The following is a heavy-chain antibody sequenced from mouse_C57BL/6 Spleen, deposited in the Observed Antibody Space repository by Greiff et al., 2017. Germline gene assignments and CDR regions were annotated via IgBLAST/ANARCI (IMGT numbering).Heavy chain of an antibody. Sequence: QVQLKESGAELVKPGASVKLSCKASGYTFTEYTIHWVKQRSGQGLEWIGWFYPGSGSIKYNEKFKDKATLTADKSSSTVYMELSRLTSEDSAVYFCARHEESDYDRIYWYFDVWGTGTTVTVSS. CDR3: ARHEESDYDRIYWYFDV. CDR1: GYTFTEYT. J-gene: IGHJ1*03. D-gene: IGHD2-4*01. CDR2: FYPGSGSI. V-gene: IGHV1-62-2*01.